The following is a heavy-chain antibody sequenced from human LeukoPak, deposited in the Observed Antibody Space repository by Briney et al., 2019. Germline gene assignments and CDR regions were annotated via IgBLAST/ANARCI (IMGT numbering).Heavy chain of an antibody. Sequence: PSETLSLTCTVSGGSISSYYWSWIRQPPGKGLEWIGYIYYSVSTNYNPSLKSRVTISVDTSKNQFSLKLSSVTAADTAVYYCARDLRGPLGYFDLWGRGTLVTVSS. CDR2: IYYSVST. V-gene: IGHV4-59*01. CDR1: GGSISSYY. CDR3: ARDLRGPLGYFDL. D-gene: IGHD3-10*01. J-gene: IGHJ2*01.